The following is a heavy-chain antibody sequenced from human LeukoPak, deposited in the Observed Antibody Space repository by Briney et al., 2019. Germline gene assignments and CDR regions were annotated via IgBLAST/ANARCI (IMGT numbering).Heavy chain of an antibody. J-gene: IGHJ2*01. D-gene: IGHD3-22*01. Sequence: PGGSLRLSCAAYGFTFNYHSMNWVRQATGKGLEWLSYISRSGDTIYYADSVKGRFTISRDNANNSLYLQMNSLRDEDTAVYFCARLLKYYYDSSGYGEDWYFDLWGRGTLVTVSS. CDR1: GFTFNYHS. CDR3: ARLLKYYYDSSGYGEDWYFDL. V-gene: IGHV3-48*02. CDR2: ISRSGDTI.